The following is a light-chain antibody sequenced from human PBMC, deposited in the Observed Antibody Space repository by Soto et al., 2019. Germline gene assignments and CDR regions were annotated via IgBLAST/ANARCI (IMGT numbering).Light chain of an antibody. J-gene: IGLJ1*01. CDR3: SSYTTSNTRQIV. CDR2: DVS. Sequence: QSLITQPASVSVSPGQSINISCPGTSSEVDGYNYVSWYQHHPGKAPKLIIYDVSNRPSGVSNPFSGSKSGNTASLTISGLQPEDEADYYCSSYTTSNTRQIVFGTGTKVTVL. V-gene: IGLV2-14*03. CDR1: SSEVDGYNY.